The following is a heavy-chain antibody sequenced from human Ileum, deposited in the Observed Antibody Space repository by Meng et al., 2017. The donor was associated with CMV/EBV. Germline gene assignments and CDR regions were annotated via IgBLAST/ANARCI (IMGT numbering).Heavy chain of an antibody. D-gene: IGHD5-18*01. CDR3: ARGLPGYSYGYGWFDP. J-gene: IGHJ5*02. Sequence: YGGSFSGYYWSWIRQPPGKGLEWIGEINHSGSTNYNPSLKSRVTISVDTSKNQFSLKLSSVTAADTAVYYCARGLPGYSYGYGWFDPWGQGTPVTVSS. CDR1: GGSFSGYY. CDR2: INHSGST. V-gene: IGHV4-34*01.